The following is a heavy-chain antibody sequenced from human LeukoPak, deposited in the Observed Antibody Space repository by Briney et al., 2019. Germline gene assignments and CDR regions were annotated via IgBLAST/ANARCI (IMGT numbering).Heavy chain of an antibody. CDR3: TSSAKIHDY. J-gene: IGHJ4*02. CDR2: ISSKAYCGTT. D-gene: IGHD6-25*01. CDR1: GFTFGDYA. Sequence: QSGGSLRLSCTASGFTFGDYAMSWVRQAPGKGVEWVFFISSKAYCGTTEYAASVKSIFTISIDDSKSIAYLQMNSLKTDDTAVYYCTSSAKIHDYWGQGTLVTVSS. V-gene: IGHV3-49*04.